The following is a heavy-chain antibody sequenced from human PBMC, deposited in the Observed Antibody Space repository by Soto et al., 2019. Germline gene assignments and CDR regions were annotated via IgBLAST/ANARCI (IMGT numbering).Heavy chain of an antibody. CDR1: GYTFTNSY. Sequence: QVQLVQSGAEVKKPGASVKVSCKASGYTFTNSYIRWVRQAPGQGLEWMALLNPNGGSTNYAQNFQGRVTVTRDTSTSTVYMELTSLTSEDTAVYYCARNLAAGDYWGQGTLVTVSS. V-gene: IGHV1-46*01. J-gene: IGHJ4*02. D-gene: IGHD6-13*01. CDR3: ARNLAAGDY. CDR2: LNPNGGST.